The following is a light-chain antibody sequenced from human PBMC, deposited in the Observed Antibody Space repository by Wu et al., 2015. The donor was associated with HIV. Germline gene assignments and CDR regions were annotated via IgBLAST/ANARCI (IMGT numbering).Light chain of an antibody. Sequence: IVLTQSPATLSLSPGERATLSCRASQSVTNYLAWYQQKPGQAPRLLIYDTSNRATGIPARFSGSGSGDRTSTLTISSLEPEDFAVYFCQQYGSSPYSFGQGTKLEIK. CDR2: DTS. CDR1: QSVTNY. J-gene: IGKJ2*03. CDR3: QQYGSSPYS. V-gene: IGKV3-11*01.